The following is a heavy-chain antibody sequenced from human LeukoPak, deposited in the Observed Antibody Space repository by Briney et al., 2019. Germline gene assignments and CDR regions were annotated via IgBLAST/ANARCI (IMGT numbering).Heavy chain of an antibody. V-gene: IGHV3-21*01. CDR2: ISSSSSYI. CDR3: ARDSSWPTFDY. CDR1: GXTFSSNS. Sequence: PGGSLRLSCAASGXTFSSNSMNWVRQAPGKGLEWVSSISSSSSYIYYADSVKGRFTISRDNAKNSLYLQMNSLRAEDTAVYYCARDSSWPTFDYWGQGTLVTVSS. J-gene: IGHJ4*02. D-gene: IGHD6-13*01.